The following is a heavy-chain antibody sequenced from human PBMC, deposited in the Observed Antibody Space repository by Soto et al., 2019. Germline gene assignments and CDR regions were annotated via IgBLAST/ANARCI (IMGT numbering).Heavy chain of an antibody. Sequence: QVTLKESGPVLVKPTETLTLTCTVSGFSLSNARMGVSWIRQPPGKALEWLAHIFSNDEKSYSTSLKSRLTISKDTSKSQVVLTMTNIDPVDTATYYCARSNYNYYDSSGYYLNDYWGQGTLVTVSS. CDR1: GFSLSNARMG. J-gene: IGHJ4*02. CDR3: ARSNYNYYDSSGYYLNDY. CDR2: IFSNDEK. D-gene: IGHD3-22*01. V-gene: IGHV2-26*01.